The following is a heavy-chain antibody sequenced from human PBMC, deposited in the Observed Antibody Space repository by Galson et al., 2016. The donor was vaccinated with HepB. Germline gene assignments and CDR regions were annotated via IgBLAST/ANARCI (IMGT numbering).Heavy chain of an antibody. CDR2: IDWDDDA. D-gene: IGHD3-10*01. V-gene: IGHV2-70*11. J-gene: IGHJ1*01. CDR3: ARVYGRSPPY. Sequence: PALVKPTQTLTLTCSFSGFSLHTRGMCVSWIRQPPGKALEWLARIDWDDDAYYSTSLKTRLTVSKDTSKNQVVLKMTNMDPVDTATYYCARVYGRSPPYWGQGTLVTVSS. CDR1: GFSLHTRGMC.